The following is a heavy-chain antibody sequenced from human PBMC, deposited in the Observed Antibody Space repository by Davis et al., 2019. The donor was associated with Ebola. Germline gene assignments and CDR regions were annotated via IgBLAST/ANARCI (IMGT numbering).Heavy chain of an antibody. D-gene: IGHD1-7*01. CDR2: IFHSGST. CDR3: ARDTVTTLFDWFDP. V-gene: IGHV4-4*02. CDR1: GGSISTTNC. Sequence: MPSETLSLTCAVSGGSISTTNCWSSVRHHPGKGLEWHVEIFHSGSTTYNPSLKSRVTTSVDKSKNQFSLKLSSVTAADTAVYYCARDTVTTLFDWFDPWGQGTLVTVSS. J-gene: IGHJ5*02.